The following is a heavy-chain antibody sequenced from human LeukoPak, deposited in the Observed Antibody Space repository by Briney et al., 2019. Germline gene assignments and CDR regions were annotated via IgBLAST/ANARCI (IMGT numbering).Heavy chain of an antibody. CDR2: IYYSGST. CDR1: GGSISSSSYY. J-gene: IGHJ4*02. V-gene: IGHV4-39*01. Sequence: SETPSLTCTVSGGSISSSSYYWGWIRQPPGKGLEWIGSIYYSGSTYYNPSLKSRVTISVDTSKNQFSLKLSSVTAADTAVYYCARQYGDYVPDFDYWGQGTLVTVSS. CDR3: ARQYGDYVPDFDY. D-gene: IGHD4-17*01.